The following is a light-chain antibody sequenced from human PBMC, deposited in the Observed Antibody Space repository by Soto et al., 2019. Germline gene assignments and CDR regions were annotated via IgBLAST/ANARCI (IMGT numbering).Light chain of an antibody. CDR1: QSLVYSDGTTY. CDR3: MQCTYWPRLT. Sequence: DVVMTQSPLSLPVTLGQPASISCRSSQSLVYSDGTTYLNCFHQRHCQSPRRLIYKVSNRDSGVPDIFSGSGSGTDFTLKISRVEAEDVGVYYCMQCTYWPRLTFGGGTKVEIK. CDR2: KVS. V-gene: IGKV2-30*01. J-gene: IGKJ4*01.